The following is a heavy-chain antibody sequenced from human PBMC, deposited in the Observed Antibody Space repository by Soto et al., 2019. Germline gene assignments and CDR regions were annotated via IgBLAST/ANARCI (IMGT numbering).Heavy chain of an antibody. Sequence: QEQLVESGGGVVQPGGSLRLSCSASGFVFSSYGMHWVRQTPGKGLEWVTFISNDGSSQHHGDSVKGRITVSRDNSKNTVYLEMSNVRAEDTAIYYCAKDRWRLKGQFDSWGQGTLVTVSS. V-gene: IGHV3-30*02. CDR1: GFVFSSYG. J-gene: IGHJ4*02. CDR3: AKDRWRLKGQFDS. D-gene: IGHD6-13*01. CDR2: ISNDGSSQ.